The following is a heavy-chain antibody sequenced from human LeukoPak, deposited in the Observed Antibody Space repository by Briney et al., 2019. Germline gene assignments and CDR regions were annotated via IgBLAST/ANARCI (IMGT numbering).Heavy chain of an antibody. CDR2: ITPVIDVS. D-gene: IGHD1-26*01. CDR1: GFAFIDYY. V-gene: IGHV1-2*02. J-gene: IGHJ5*02. CDR3: ARVNLRGSQYNWFDP. Sequence: ASVKVSCKASGFAFIDYYIHWVRQAPGQGLEWMGKITPVIDVSKYAQKFQGRLTITADKSTATVYMELSGLKSDDTAVYYCARVNLRGSQYNWFDPWGQGTLVTVSS.